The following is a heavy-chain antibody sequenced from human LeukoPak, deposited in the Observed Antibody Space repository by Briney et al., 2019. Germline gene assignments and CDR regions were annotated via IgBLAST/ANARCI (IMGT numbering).Heavy chain of an antibody. Sequence: ASVTLVYTCSAYTFTIYDIDRMRQATGQGDEWMGWMNHSSGITRYAQKCQGRVTMTRNTSIGTAYMELSSLRPEDTAVYYCARGVGSYSNDWGQGTLVTVPS. D-gene: IGHD1-26*01. J-gene: IGHJ4*02. V-gene: IGHV1-8*02. CDR2: MNHSSGIT. CDR1: AYTFTIYD. CDR3: ARGVGSYSND.